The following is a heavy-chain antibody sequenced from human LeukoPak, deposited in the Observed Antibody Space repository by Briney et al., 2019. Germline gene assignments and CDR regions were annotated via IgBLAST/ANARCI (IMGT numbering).Heavy chain of an antibody. D-gene: IGHD4-23*01. CDR2: VKSKTDRGTK. CDR3: ASETKLVRWYFDY. Sequence: GGSLRLSCAASGFTFRGYTMNWVRQVPGKGLEWVGRVKSKTDRGTKDYAAPVKGRFTISRDDSKNSLYLQMNSLEPEDTAVYYCASETKLVRWYFDYWGQGTLVTVSS. CDR1: GFTFRGYT. V-gene: IGHV3-15*01. J-gene: IGHJ4*02.